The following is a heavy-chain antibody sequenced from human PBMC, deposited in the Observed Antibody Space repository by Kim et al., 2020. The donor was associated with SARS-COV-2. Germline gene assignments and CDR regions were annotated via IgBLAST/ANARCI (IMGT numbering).Heavy chain of an antibody. CDR1: GFTFSNYM. Sequence: GGSLRLSCAASGFTFSNYMMNWVRQAPGKGLEWVSSISTSSSYIFYADSVKGRFTISRDDAKNSLYLQMNSLRADDTAVYYCARDGSPRRSYSSSCYWIDFDYWGQGTLVTVSS. V-gene: IGHV3-21*01. CDR3: ARDGSPRRSYSSSCYWIDFDY. D-gene: IGHD6-13*01. J-gene: IGHJ4*02. CDR2: ISTSSSYI.